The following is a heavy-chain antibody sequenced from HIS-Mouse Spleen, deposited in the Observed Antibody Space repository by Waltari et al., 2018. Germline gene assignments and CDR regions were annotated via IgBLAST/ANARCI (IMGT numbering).Heavy chain of an antibody. V-gene: IGHV4-39*07. CDR3: ARDRELYFDY. D-gene: IGHD1-26*01. Sequence: QLQLQESGPGLVKPSETLSLTCTVSGGSISSSSYYWGWIRQPPGKGLEGIGSIYYSGSTFFNPSRQSRVTISVDTSRNQFSLKLSSVTAADTAVYYCARDRELYFDYWGQGTLVTVSS. J-gene: IGHJ4*02. CDR2: IYYSGST. CDR1: GGSISSSSYY.